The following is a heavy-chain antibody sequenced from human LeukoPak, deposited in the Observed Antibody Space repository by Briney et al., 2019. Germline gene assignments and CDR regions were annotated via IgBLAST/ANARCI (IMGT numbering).Heavy chain of an antibody. CDR3: GRRPAVDGPIDN. CDR2: IYSSGTT. Sequence: SEALSLTCIVSGGSLHRSFWTWVRQPPGKGLPWIGRIYSSGTTDYSPSLKSRLTISIDTSMNQFSLRLASVTAADTAVYYCGRRPAVDGPIDNWGQGILVAVSS. J-gene: IGHJ4*02. D-gene: IGHD3/OR15-3a*01. CDR1: GGSLHRSF. V-gene: IGHV4-4*07.